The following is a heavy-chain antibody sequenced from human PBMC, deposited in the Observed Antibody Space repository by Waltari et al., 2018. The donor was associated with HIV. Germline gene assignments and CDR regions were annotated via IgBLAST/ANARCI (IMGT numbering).Heavy chain of an antibody. CDR1: VGSINGGSYY. Sequence: QVQLQESGPGLVKPSQTLSLTCTVSVGSINGGSYYWSWIRQPAGKGLEWIGRIYTSGSTNYNPSLKSRVTISVDTSKNQFSLKLTSVTAADTAVYYCARDLRDWGQGTLVTVSS. J-gene: IGHJ4*02. CDR2: IYTSGST. V-gene: IGHV4-61*02. CDR3: ARDLRD.